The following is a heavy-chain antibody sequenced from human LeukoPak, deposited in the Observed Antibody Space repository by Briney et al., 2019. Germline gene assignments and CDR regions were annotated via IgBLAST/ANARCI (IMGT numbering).Heavy chain of an antibody. V-gene: IGHV4-59*01. J-gene: IGHJ4*02. CDR3: AKRSVPTAKEFYFDY. Sequence: PSETLSLTCTVSGGSISSYYWSWIRQPPGKGLEWIGYIYYSGSTNYNPSLKSRVTISVDTSKNQFSLKLSSVTAADTAVYYCAKRSVPTAKEFYFDYWGQGTLVTVSS. CDR2: IYYSGST. D-gene: IGHD2-2*01. CDR1: GGSISSYY.